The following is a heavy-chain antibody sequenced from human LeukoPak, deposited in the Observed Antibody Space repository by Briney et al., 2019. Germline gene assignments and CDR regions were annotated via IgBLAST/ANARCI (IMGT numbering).Heavy chain of an antibody. CDR2: INSDGSST. V-gene: IGHV3-74*01. Sequence: GGSLRLSCAASGFTFSSYWMHWVRQAPGKGLVWVSRINSDGSSTSYADSVKGRFTISRDNAKNTLYLQMNSLRAEDTAVYYCARGDLLRFLDYWGQGTLVTVSS. D-gene: IGHD3-3*01. CDR1: GFTFSSYW. CDR3: ARGDLLRFLDY. J-gene: IGHJ4*02.